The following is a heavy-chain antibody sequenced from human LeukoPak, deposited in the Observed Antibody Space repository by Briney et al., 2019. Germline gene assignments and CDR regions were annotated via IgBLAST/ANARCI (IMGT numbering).Heavy chain of an antibody. D-gene: IGHD3-22*01. CDR3: ARGITYYYDSSGSRDY. J-gene: IGHJ4*02. Sequence: GGSLRLSCAASGFTFSNYGMHWVRQAPGKGLEWVAFIRYDGTNKYYADSVKGRFTMSRDNSKNTLYLQMNSLRVEDTAVYYCARGITYYYDSSGSRDYWGQGTLVTVSS. V-gene: IGHV3-30*02. CDR2: IRYDGTNK. CDR1: GFTFSNYG.